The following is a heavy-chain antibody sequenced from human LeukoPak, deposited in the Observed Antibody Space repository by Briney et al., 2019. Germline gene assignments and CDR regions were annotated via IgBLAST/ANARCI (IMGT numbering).Heavy chain of an antibody. CDR3: AICNYDTSAYYSPFDY. V-gene: IGHV5-51*01. CDR2: IYPGDSDT. J-gene: IGHJ4*02. D-gene: IGHD3-22*01. Sequence: GESLKISCKGSGYSFTNYWIGWVRQMPRKGLEWMGIIYPGDSDTRYSPSFQGQVTISADKSITTAYLQWSSLKASDTAMYYCAICNYDTSAYYSPFDYWGQGTLVTVSS. CDR1: GYSFTNYW.